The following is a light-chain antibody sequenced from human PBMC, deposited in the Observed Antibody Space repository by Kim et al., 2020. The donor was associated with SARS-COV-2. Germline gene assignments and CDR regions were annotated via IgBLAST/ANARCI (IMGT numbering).Light chain of an antibody. CDR3: QVWDSSSDHRGV. CDR2: YDS. J-gene: IGLJ3*02. Sequence: SYELTQPPSVSVAPGKTARITCGGNNIGSKSVHWYQQKPGQAPVLVIYYDSDRPSGIPERFSGSNSGNTATLTISRVEAGDEADYYCQVWDSSSDHRGVFGGGTQLNVL. CDR1: NIGSKS. V-gene: IGLV3-21*04.